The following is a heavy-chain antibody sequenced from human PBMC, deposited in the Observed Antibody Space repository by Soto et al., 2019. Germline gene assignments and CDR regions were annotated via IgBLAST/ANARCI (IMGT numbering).Heavy chain of an antibody. Sequence: ASVKVSCKASGYPFTTYHLHWVRQAPGQGLEWMGIVYVTGTGTRSAQKFQGRLTMTRDRSTSTVYMELSSLRSEDTAVYYCARPEGYGSGSYYFESWGQGTLVTVS. CDR3: ARPEGYGSGSYYFES. J-gene: IGHJ4*02. D-gene: IGHD3-10*01. CDR2: VYVTGTGT. CDR1: GYPFTTYH. V-gene: IGHV1-46*01.